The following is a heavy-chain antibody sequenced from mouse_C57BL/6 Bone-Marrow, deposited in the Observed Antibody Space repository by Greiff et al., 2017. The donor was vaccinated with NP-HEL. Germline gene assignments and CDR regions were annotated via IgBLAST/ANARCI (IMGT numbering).Heavy chain of an antibody. D-gene: IGHD1-1*01. CDR3: ARSYYCASGGFDY. Sequence: QVQLKQSGAELVRPGTSVKLSCKASGYTFTSYWMHWVKQRPGQGLEWIGVIDPSDSYTNYNQKFKGKATLTVDTSSSTAYMQLSSLTSEDSAVYYCARSYYCASGGFDYWGQGTTLTVSA. J-gene: IGHJ2*01. CDR2: IDPSDSYT. V-gene: IGHV1-59*01. CDR1: GYTFTSYW.